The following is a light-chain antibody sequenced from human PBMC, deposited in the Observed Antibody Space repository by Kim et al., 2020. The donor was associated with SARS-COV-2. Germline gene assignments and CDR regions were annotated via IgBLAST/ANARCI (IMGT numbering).Light chain of an antibody. V-gene: IGLV6-57*02. Sequence: KPVTISCTGSSGSIAGNYVHWYQQRPGRAPTPVIYDDNQSTCGVPDRFSGSIYSSSNSASLTISGLKTEDEADYYCQSYASSNPWVFGGGTQLTVL. CDR2: DDN. CDR3: QSYASSNPWV. CDR1: SGSIAGNY. J-gene: IGLJ3*02.